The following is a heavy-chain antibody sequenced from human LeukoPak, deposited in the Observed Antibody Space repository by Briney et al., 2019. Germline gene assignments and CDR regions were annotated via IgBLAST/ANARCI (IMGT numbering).Heavy chain of an antibody. CDR3: ARKSGYHDY. J-gene: IGHJ4*02. V-gene: IGHV3-7*01. D-gene: IGHD3-22*01. Sequence: GGSLRLSCAAPGFTFSRYWMSWVRLAPGKGLEWVASIKQDGSEKYYVDSVRGRFTISRDNAKNSLYLQMNSLRAEDTAVHYCARKSGYHDYWGQGTLVTVSS. CDR1: GFTFSRYW. CDR2: IKQDGSEK.